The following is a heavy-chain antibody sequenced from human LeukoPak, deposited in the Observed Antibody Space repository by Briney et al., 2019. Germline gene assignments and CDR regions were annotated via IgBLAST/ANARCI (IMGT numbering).Heavy chain of an antibody. V-gene: IGHV1-46*01. D-gene: IGHD2-21*02. CDR2: INPSGGST. CDR3: ARDELDEVVTAIPFDY. CDR1: GYTFTSYY. J-gene: IGHJ4*02. Sequence: ASAKVSCKASGYTFTSYYMHWVRQAPGQGLEWMGIINPSGGSTSYAQKFQGRVTMTRDTSTSTVYMELSSLRSEDTAVYYCARDELDEVVTAIPFDYWGQGTLVTVSS.